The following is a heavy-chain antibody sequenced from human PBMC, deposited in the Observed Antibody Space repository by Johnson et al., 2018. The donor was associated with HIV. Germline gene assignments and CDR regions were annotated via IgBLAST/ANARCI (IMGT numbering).Heavy chain of an antibody. CDR2: TRNKANSYTT. V-gene: IGHV3-72*01. J-gene: IGHJ3*02. CDR1: GFTFSNAW. CDR3: ARGGSAARGNWNCGGDCSTFLLLDAFDI. D-gene: IGHD2-21*02. Sequence: VQLVESGGGLVKPGGSLRLSCAASGFTFSNAWMSWVRQAPGKGLEWVGRTRNKANSYTTEYAASVKGRFTISRDDSKNSLYLQMNSLKTEDTAVYYCARGGSAARGNWNCGGDCSTFLLLDAFDIWGQGTMVTVSS.